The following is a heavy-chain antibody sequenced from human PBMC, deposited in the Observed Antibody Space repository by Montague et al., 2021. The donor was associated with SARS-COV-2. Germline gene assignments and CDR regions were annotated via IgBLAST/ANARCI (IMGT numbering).Heavy chain of an antibody. CDR2: ISYDGSNK. CDR1: GFTFSSYA. CDR3: ASEDIVVVMGAFDI. V-gene: IGHV3-30*04. D-gene: IGHD2-2*01. J-gene: IGHJ3*02. Sequence: SLRLSCAASGFTFSSYAMHWVRQAPGKGLEWVAVISYDGSNKYYADSVKGRFTISRDNSKNTLYPQMNSLRAEDTAAYYCASEDIVVVMGAFDIWGQGTMVTVSS.